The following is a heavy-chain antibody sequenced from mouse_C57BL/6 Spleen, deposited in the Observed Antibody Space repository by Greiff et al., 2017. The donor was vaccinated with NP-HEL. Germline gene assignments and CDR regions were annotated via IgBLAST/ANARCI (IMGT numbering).Heavy chain of an antibody. V-gene: IGHV1-4*01. CDR1: GYTFTSYT. CDR3: ASYSNYVGWYCDV. D-gene: IGHD2-5*01. Sequence: QVQLQQSGAELARPGASVKMSCKASGYTFTSYTMHWVKQRPGQGLEWIGYINPSRGYTKYTQKFKDKATLTADKSSSTAYMQLSSLTSEDSAVYYCASYSNYVGWYCDVWGTGTTVTVSS. J-gene: IGHJ1*03. CDR2: INPSRGYT.